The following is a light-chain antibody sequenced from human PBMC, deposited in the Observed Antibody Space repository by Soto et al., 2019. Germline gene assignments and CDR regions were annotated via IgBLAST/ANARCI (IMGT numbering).Light chain of an antibody. V-gene: IGLV2-14*01. J-gene: IGLJ1*01. CDR1: SSDVGGYNY. CDR2: ASS. Sequence: QSVLTQPASVSGSPGQSITISCTGTSSDVGGYNYVSWYQHHAGKAPRLMIYASSNRPSGVSHRFSGSRSGNTASLTISGLQAEDEADYYCSSYTSGTTLDVFGPGTKVTVL. CDR3: SSYTSGTTLDV.